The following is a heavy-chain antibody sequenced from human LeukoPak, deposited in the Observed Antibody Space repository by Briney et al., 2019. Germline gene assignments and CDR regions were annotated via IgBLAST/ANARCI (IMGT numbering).Heavy chain of an antibody. D-gene: IGHD3-22*01. V-gene: IGHV3-30*03. CDR1: GFTFSSYG. Sequence: PGGSLRLSCAASGFTFSSYGMHWVRQAPGKGLEWVAVISYDGSNKYYADSVKGRFTISRDNSKNTLYLQMNSLRAEDTAVYYCARGVYYYDSSGLGDFDYWGQGTLVTVSS. J-gene: IGHJ4*02. CDR3: ARGVYYYDSSGLGDFDY. CDR2: ISYDGSNK.